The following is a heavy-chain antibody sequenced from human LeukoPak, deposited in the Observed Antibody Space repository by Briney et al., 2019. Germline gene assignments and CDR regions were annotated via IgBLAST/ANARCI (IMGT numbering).Heavy chain of an antibody. J-gene: IGHJ3*02. Sequence: SETLSLTCTVSGGSISSYYWSWIRQPPRKGLECIGYIYYSGSTNYNPSLKSRVTISVDTSKNQFSLKLSPVTAADTAVYYCARVSITMIGNDAFDIWGQGTMVTVSS. CDR1: GGSISSYY. CDR3: ARVSITMIGNDAFDI. CDR2: IYYSGST. V-gene: IGHV4-59*01. D-gene: IGHD3-22*01.